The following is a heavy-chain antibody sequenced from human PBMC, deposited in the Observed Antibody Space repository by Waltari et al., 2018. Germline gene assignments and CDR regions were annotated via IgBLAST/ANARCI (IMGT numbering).Heavy chain of an antibody. J-gene: IGHJ4*02. V-gene: IGHV1-8*03. D-gene: IGHD2-2*01. CDR1: GYTFSNYD. CDR2: MNPNSGNL. Sequence: QVQLVQSGAEVKNPGASVKLSCQTSGYTFSNYDVSWVRQAPGRGLEWMGWMNPNSGNLGFAQGFQGRVMCTADTSTTTAYMELTNLRSDDTAIYFCARAVRYQLLSDFWGQGTLVTVSS. CDR3: ARAVRYQLLSDF.